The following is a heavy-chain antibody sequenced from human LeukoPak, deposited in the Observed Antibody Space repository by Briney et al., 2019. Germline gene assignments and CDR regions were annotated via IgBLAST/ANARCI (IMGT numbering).Heavy chain of an antibody. J-gene: IGHJ4*02. Sequence: QSGGSLRLSCAASGFTFSSYAMHWVRQAPGKGLEWVAAISYDGSNKYYADSVKGRFTISRDNSKNTLYLQMNSLRAEDTAVYYCARPFRLGGYYYEFLDYWGQGTLVTVSS. CDR3: ARPFRLGGYYYEFLDY. CDR2: ISYDGSNK. V-gene: IGHV3-30-3*01. CDR1: GFTFSSYA. D-gene: IGHD3-22*01.